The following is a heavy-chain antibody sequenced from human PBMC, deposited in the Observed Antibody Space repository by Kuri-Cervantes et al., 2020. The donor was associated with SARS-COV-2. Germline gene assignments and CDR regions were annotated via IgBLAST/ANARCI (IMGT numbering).Heavy chain of an antibody. J-gene: IGHJ4*02. CDR3: ARGWSGYSLDPPHFDY. V-gene: IGHV1-2*02. CDR1: GYTFTGYY. CDR2: INPNSGGT. Sequence: ASVKVSCKASGYTFTGYYMHWVRQAPGQGLEGMGWINPNSGGTNYAQKFQGRVTMTRDTSISTAYMELSRLRSDDTAVYYCARGWSGYSLDPPHFDYWGQGTLVTVSS. D-gene: IGHD3-3*01.